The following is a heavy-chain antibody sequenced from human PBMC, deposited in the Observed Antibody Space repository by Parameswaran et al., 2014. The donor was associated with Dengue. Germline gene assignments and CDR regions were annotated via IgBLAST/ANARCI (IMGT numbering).Heavy chain of an antibody. CDR3: AKVDSSGYYYYGMDV. CDR1: GFTFDDYA. Sequence: SLRLSCAASGFTFDDYAMHWVRQAPGKGLEWVSGISWNSGSIGYADSVKGRFTISRDNAENSLYLQMNSLRAEDTALYYCAKVDSSGYYYYGMDVWGQGTTVTVSS. J-gene: IGHJ6*02. D-gene: IGHD3-22*01. CDR2: ISWNSGSI. V-gene: IGHV3-9*01.